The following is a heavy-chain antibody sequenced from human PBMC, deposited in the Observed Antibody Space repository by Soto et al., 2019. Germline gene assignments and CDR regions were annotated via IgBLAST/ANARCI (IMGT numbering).Heavy chain of an antibody. Sequence: EVQLVESGGDLVQPGRSLRLSCTASGFTFDEYAMHWVRQVPGKGLEWVSVITWNSGGIDYADSVKGRFTTSRDNAKNTLYLQMNSLRTEDTAFYYCAKDARAVAGLGVYYFDLWGQGTLVTFSS. CDR1: GFTFDEYA. CDR3: AKDARAVAGLGVYYFDL. D-gene: IGHD6-19*01. V-gene: IGHV3-9*01. CDR2: ITWNSGGI. J-gene: IGHJ4*02.